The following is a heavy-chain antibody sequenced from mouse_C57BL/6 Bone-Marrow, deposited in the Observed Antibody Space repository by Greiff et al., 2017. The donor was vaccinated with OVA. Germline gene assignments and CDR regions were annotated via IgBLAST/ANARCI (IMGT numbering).Heavy chain of an antibody. CDR1: GYTITSYW. Sequence: QVQLQQPGAELVRPGSSVKLSCKASGYTITSYWMHWVKQRPIQGLEWIGNIDPSDSETHYNQKFKDKATLTVDKSSSTAYMQLSSLTSEDSAVYYCARLAGSYYLDYWGQGTTLTVSS. J-gene: IGHJ2*01. V-gene: IGHV1-52*01. CDR2: IDPSDSET. CDR3: ARLAGSYYLDY.